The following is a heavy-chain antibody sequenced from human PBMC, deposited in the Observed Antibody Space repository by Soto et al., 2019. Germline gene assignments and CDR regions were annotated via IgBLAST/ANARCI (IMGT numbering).Heavy chain of an antibody. Sequence: PGGSLRLSCAASGFTFSNAWMSWVRQAPGKGLEWVGRIKSKTDGGTTDYAAPVKGRFTISRDDSKNTLYLQMNSLKTEDTAVYYCTTGVGETGYYYYCYMDVWGKGTTVTVSS. CDR2: IKSKTDGGTT. CDR1: GFTFSNAW. D-gene: IGHD3-16*01. CDR3: TTGVGETGYYYYCYMDV. J-gene: IGHJ6*03. V-gene: IGHV3-15*01.